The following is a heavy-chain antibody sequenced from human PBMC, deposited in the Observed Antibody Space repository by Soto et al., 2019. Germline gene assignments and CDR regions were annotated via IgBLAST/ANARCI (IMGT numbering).Heavy chain of an antibody. J-gene: IGHJ6*02. Sequence: ASVKVSCKASGGTLSSYAISWVRQAPGQGLEWMGGIIPIFGTANYAQKFQGRVTITADESTSTAYMELSSLRSEDTAVYYCARLQYYDFWSGYYSYGMDVWGQGTTVTVSS. CDR1: GGTLSSYA. D-gene: IGHD3-3*01. V-gene: IGHV1-69*13. CDR3: ARLQYYDFWSGYYSYGMDV. CDR2: IIPIFGTA.